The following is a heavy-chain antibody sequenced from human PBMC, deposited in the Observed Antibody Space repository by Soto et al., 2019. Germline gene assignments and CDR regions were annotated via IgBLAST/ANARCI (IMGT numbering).Heavy chain of an antibody. Sequence: QVQLVQSGAEVKKPGASVKVSCKASGYSFTSNGFSWVRQAPGQGLEWMGWISAYNGNTNSAQKFQGRLTMTTDTSTGTDYMELRSLRPDDTAVYFCARDRPRMAADHWGQGTLVTVSS. CDR1: GYSFTSNG. CDR3: ARDRPRMAADH. J-gene: IGHJ4*02. CDR2: ISAYNGNT. D-gene: IGHD6-25*01. V-gene: IGHV1-18*01.